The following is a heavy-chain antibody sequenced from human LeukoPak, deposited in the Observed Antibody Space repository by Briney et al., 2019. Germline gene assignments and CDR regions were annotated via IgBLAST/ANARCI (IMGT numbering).Heavy chain of an antibody. Sequence: SETLSLTCAVYGGSFSGYYWSWLRQPPGKGLEWIGEINHSGSTNYNPSLKSRVTISVDTSKNQFSLKLSSVTAADTAVYYCARDRYYYGSGSYYNFDYWGQGTLVTVSS. CDR2: INHSGST. V-gene: IGHV4-34*01. CDR1: GGSFSGYY. J-gene: IGHJ4*02. D-gene: IGHD3-10*01. CDR3: ARDRYYYGSGSYYNFDY.